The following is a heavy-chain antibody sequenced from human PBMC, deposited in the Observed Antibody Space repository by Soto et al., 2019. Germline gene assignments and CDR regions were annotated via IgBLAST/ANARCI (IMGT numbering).Heavy chain of an antibody. CDR2: INSDGSST. V-gene: IGHV3-74*01. Sequence: SGGSLRLSCAASGFTFSSYWMHWVRQAPGKGLVWVSRINSDGSSTSYADSVKGRFTISRDNAKNTLYLQMNSLRAEDTAVYYCASLQLVAGPNYYYYYGMDVWGQGTTVTVSS. J-gene: IGHJ6*02. CDR3: ASLQLVAGPNYYYYYGMDV. D-gene: IGHD6-19*01. CDR1: GFTFSSYW.